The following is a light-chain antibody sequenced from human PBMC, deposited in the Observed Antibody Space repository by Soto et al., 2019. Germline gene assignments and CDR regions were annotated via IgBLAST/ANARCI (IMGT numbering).Light chain of an antibody. CDR3: QKYNSALGG. CDR2: AAS. Sequence: DIQMKKNPSSLSASIGDRVTITCRASQDISNYLAWYQQKPGKVPKLLIYAASNLQSGDPSRFSGSGSGTDFTLAISSLQPEDIATYYCQKYNSALGGFGQGTKVDIK. J-gene: IGKJ1*01. CDR1: QDISNY. V-gene: IGKV1-27*01.